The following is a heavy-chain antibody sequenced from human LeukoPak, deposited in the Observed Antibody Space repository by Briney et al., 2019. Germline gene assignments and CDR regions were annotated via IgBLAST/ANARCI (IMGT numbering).Heavy chain of an antibody. CDR3: ARSPDILTGEKFDY. CDR2: ISAYNGNT. V-gene: IGHV1-18*01. J-gene: IGHJ4*02. D-gene: IGHD3-9*01. CDR1: GYTFTSYG. Sequence: GASVKVSCKASGYTFTSYGISWVRQAPGQGLEWMGWISAYNGNTNYAQKLQGRVTMTTDTSTSTAYMKLRSLRSDDTAVYYCARSPDILTGEKFDYWGQGALVTVSS.